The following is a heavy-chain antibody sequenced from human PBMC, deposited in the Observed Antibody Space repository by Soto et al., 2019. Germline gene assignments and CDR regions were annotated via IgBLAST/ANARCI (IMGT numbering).Heavy chain of an antibody. V-gene: IGHV3-23*01. Sequence: GGSLRLSCAASGFIFISYAMSWVRQAPWKGLEWVSAISGSGAGTYYADSVKGRFTISRDNSKNTLYLQMNSLRAEDTAVCYCAKDRYCSRTSCYGFNWFDPWGQGTQVTVSS. CDR2: ISGSGAGT. D-gene: IGHD2-2*01. J-gene: IGHJ5*02. CDR3: AKDRYCSRTSCYGFNWFDP. CDR1: GFIFISYA.